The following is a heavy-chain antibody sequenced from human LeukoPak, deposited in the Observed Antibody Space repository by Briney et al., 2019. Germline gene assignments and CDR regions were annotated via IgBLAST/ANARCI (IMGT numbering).Heavy chain of an antibody. J-gene: IGHJ4*02. CDR3: AGDTPPGGDYYFDY. V-gene: IGHV3-23*01. CDR1: GFTFSSYA. CDR2: ISGSGGST. Sequence: GGSLRLSCAASGFTFSSYAMSWVRQAPGKGLEWVSAISGSGGSTYYADSVKGRFTITRDNSKNTLYLQMNSLRAEDTAVYYCAGDTPPGGDYYFDYWGQGTLVSVSS. D-gene: IGHD3-16*01.